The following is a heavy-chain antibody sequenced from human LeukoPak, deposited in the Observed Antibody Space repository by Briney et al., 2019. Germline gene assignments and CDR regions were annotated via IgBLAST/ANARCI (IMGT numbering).Heavy chain of an antibody. Sequence: ASVKLSCTASGYTFTSYGISWVRQAPGQGLEWMGCISAYNGNTNYAQKLQGRVTMTTDTSTSTAYMALRSLRSDDTAVDYCPRQDLVAIVATTYWGQGTLVTVPS. J-gene: IGHJ4*02. CDR2: ISAYNGNT. V-gene: IGHV1-18*01. D-gene: IGHD5-12*01. CDR1: GYTFTSYG. CDR3: PRQDLVAIVATTY.